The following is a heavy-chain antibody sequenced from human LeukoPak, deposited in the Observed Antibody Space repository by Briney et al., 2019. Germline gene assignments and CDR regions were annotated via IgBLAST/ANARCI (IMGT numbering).Heavy chain of an antibody. CDR1: GGSVASTNW. V-gene: IGHV4-4*02. Sequence: SGTLSLTCGVSGGSVASTNWWTWVRQPPGKGLEWIGEVHLDGTTNYNPSLKSRLTMSVDLSENHISLTLTSVTAADAAVYYCAREGGFYRPLDYSGQGTLVTVSS. J-gene: IGHJ4*02. D-gene: IGHD3-3*01. CDR2: VHLDGTT. CDR3: AREGGFYRPLDY.